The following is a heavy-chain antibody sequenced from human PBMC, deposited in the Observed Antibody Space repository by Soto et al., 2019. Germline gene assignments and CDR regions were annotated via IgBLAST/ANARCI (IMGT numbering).Heavy chain of an antibody. Sequence: QVQLVQSGAEVKKPGASVKVSCKASGYTFTSYGISWVRQASGQGLEWMGWISAYNGNTKYAQKLQGRVTMTTDTSTRTAYMELRSLRSDDTAVYYCARDEAYKWNDGGWFDPWGKGTMVTVSS. J-gene: IGHJ5*02. CDR3: ARDEAYKWNDGGWFDP. CDR1: GYTFTSYG. CDR2: ISAYNGNT. D-gene: IGHD1-1*01. V-gene: IGHV1-18*01.